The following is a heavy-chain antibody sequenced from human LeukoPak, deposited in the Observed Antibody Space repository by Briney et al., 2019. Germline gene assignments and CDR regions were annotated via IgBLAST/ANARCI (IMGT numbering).Heavy chain of an antibody. J-gene: IGHJ4*02. V-gene: IGHV4-4*07. CDR3: AGSRYPTSFDY. CDR2: VYSSGST. CDR1: GGSISSYY. Sequence: PSETLSLTCTVSGGSISSYYWSWIRQPAGKGLEWIGRVYSSGSTNYCPSLKSRVTMSVDTSKNQFSLKLTSVTAADTAVYYCAGSRYPTSFDYWGQGTLVTVSS. D-gene: IGHD6-13*01.